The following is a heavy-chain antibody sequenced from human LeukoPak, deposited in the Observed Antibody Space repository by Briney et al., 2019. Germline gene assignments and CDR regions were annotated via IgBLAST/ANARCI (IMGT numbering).Heavy chain of an antibody. CDR2: ISSSSSYI. V-gene: IGHV3-21*01. Sequence: PGGSLRLSCAASGFTFSSYSMNWVRQAPGKGLEWVSSISSSSSYIYYADSVKGRFTISRDNAKNSLYLQMNSLRAEDTAVYYCARDRGIVGATFPFDIWGRGTMVTVSS. J-gene: IGHJ3*02. CDR1: GFTFSSYS. CDR3: ARDRGIVGATFPFDI. D-gene: IGHD1-26*01.